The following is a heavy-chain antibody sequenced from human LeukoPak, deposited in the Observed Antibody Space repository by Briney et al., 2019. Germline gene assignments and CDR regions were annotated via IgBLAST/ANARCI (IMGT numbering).Heavy chain of an antibody. V-gene: IGHV3-73*01. Sequence: GGSLRLSCAASGFTFSGSAMHWVRQASGKGLEWVGRIRSKANSYATAYAASVKGRFTISRDDSKNTAYLQMNSLKTEDTAVYYCTRALIDLYYYYYMDVWGKGTTVTVSS. CDR3: TRALIDLYYYYYMDV. CDR2: IRSKANSYAT. D-gene: IGHD3-16*02. CDR1: GFTFSGSA. J-gene: IGHJ6*03.